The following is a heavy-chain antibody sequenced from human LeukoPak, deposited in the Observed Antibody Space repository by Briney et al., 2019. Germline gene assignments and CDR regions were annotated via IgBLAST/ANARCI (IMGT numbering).Heavy chain of an antibody. D-gene: IGHD2-8*01. CDR2: IYYSGST. J-gene: IGHJ5*02. V-gene: IGHV4-59*01. CDR3: AREVNGNWFDP. CDR1: GGSISSYY. Sequence: PSETLSLXCTVSGGSISSYYWSWIRQPPGKGLEWIGYIYYSGSTNYNPSLKSRVTISVDTSKSQFSLKLSSVTAADTAVYYCAREVNGNWFDPWGQGTLVTVSS.